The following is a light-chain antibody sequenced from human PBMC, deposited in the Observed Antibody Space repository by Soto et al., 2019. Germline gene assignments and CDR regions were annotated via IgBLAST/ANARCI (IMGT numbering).Light chain of an antibody. CDR1: QSVNSN. CDR2: GAS. Sequence: EIVLTQSQAPLSVSPGERATLSCRASQSVNSNLTWYQQKPGQAPRLLIYGASTRAAGIPARFSGTGSGTDFTLTISSLQSEDFAVYYCQQYSSWPPITFGQGTKLEIK. J-gene: IGKJ2*01. V-gene: IGKV3-15*01. CDR3: QQYSSWPPIT.